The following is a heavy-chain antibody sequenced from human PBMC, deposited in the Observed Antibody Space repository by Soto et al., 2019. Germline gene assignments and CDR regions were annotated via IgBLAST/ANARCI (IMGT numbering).Heavy chain of an antibody. V-gene: IGHV3-30*18. CDR1: GFTFSSYG. J-gene: IGHJ6*02. CDR3: AKDQDTAIVTPDYDYGIDV. CDR2: ISYDGSNK. Sequence: QVQLVESGGGVVQPGRSLRLSCAASGFTFSSYGMHWVRQAPGKGLEWVAVISYDGSNKYYADSVKGRFTISRDNSKNXMXXKRNSLRAKDTAVYYCAKDQDTAIVTPDYDYGIDVWGQGTPVTVSS. D-gene: IGHD5-18*01.